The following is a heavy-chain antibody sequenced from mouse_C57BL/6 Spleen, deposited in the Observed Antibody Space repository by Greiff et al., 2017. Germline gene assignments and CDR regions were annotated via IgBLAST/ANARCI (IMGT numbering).Heavy chain of an antibody. CDR2: IYPRSGNT. V-gene: IGHV1-81*01. J-gene: IGHJ2*01. Sequence: QVQLQQSGAELARPGASVKLSCKASGYTFTSYGISWVKQRTGQGLEWIGEIYPRSGNTYYNEKFKGKATLTADKSSSTAYMELRSLTSEDSAVYFCARGSDDWGQCTTLTVSS. CDR1: GYTFTSYG. CDR3: ARGSDD.